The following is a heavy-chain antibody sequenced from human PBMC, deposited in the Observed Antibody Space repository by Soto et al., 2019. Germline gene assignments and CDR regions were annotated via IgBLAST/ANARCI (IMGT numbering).Heavy chain of an antibody. CDR2: IIPIFGTA. Sequence: SVKVSCKASGGTFSSYAISWVRQAPGQGLEWMGGIIPIFGTANYAEKFQGRVTITADESTSTAYMELSSLRSEDTAVYYCASHHYDRMGYYDNYSYYRMDGWGPGNTVTVSS. CDR1: GGTFSSYA. CDR3: ASHHYDRMGYYDNYSYYRMDG. J-gene: IGHJ6*02. V-gene: IGHV1-69*13. D-gene: IGHD3-22*01.